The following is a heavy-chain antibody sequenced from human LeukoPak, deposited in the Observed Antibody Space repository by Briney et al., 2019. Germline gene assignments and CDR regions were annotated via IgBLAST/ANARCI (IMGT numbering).Heavy chain of an antibody. D-gene: IGHD2-21*02. Sequence: GGSLRLSCAASGFSVSDNYMSWVRQAPGKGLEWVSIIYSGGNTYYADSVKGRFTISRDNSQNTVYLQMNSMRAEDTAVYYCASLAYCGGDCYSSEEYFQHWGQGTLVTVSS. CDR3: ASLAYCGGDCYSSEEYFQH. V-gene: IGHV3-66*01. CDR1: GFSVSDNY. J-gene: IGHJ1*01. CDR2: IYSGGNT.